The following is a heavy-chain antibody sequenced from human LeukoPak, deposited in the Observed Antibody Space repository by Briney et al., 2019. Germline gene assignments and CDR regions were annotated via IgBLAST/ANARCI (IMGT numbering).Heavy chain of an antibody. CDR2: ISSSSSYT. J-gene: IGHJ4*02. Sequence: GGSLRLSCAASGFTFSDYYMSWIRQAPGKGPEWVSYISSSSSYTNYADSVKGRFTISRDNAKNSLYLQMNSLRAEDTAVYYCARDWNIWFGELFVDYWGQGTLVTVSS. V-gene: IGHV3-11*06. CDR1: GFTFSDYY. CDR3: ARDWNIWFGELFVDY. D-gene: IGHD3-10*01.